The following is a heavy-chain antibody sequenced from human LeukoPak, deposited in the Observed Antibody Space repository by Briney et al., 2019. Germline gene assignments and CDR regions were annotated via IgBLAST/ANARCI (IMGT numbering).Heavy chain of an antibody. Sequence: SETLSLTCAVYGGSFSGYYWSWIRQPPGKGLEWSGEINHSGSTNYNPSLKSRVTISVDTSKNQFSLKLSSVTAADTAVYYCARGRSSRNRPRLDYWRQGTLVTVSS. CDR3: ARGRSSRNRPRLDY. D-gene: IGHD1-14*01. J-gene: IGHJ4*02. V-gene: IGHV4-34*01. CDR1: GGSFSGYY. CDR2: INHSGST.